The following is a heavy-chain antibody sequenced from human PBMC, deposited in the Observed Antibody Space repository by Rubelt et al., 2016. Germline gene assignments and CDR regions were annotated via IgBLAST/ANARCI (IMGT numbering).Heavy chain of an antibody. V-gene: IGHV1-69*04. D-gene: IGHD6-13*01. Sequence: MGRIIPILGIANYAQKFQGRVTITADESTSTAYMELGSLRSEDTAVYYCARVRAYSSSWYGGFDYWGQGTLVTVSS. J-gene: IGHJ4*02. CDR2: IIPILGIA. CDR3: ARVRAYSSSWYGGFDY.